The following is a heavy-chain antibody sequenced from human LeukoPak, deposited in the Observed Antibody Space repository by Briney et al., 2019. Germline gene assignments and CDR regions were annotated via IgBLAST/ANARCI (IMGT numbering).Heavy chain of an antibody. Sequence: PSETLSLTCAVYGGSFSGYYWSWIRQPPGKGLEWIGEINHSGSTNYNPSLKSRVTISVDTSKNQFSLKLSSVTAADTAVYYCARRILLWFGESKTPFDYWGQGTLVTVSS. CDR1: GGSFSGYY. CDR2: INHSGST. V-gene: IGHV4-34*01. D-gene: IGHD3-10*01. J-gene: IGHJ4*02. CDR3: ARRILLWFGESKTPFDY.